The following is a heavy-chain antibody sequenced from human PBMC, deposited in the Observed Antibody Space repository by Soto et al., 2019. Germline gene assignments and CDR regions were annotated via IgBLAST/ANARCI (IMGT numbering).Heavy chain of an antibody. D-gene: IGHD6-19*01. CDR2: ISWNSGSI. Sequence: DVQLVESGGGLVQPGRSLRLSCAASGFTFDDYAMHWVRQAPGKGLEWVSGISWNSGSIGYADSVKGRFTISRDNAKNSLYLKMNSLRAEDTALYYCAKDRGLVLSFYFDSWGQGTLVTVSS. CDR3: AKDRGLVLSFYFDS. J-gene: IGHJ4*02. V-gene: IGHV3-9*01. CDR1: GFTFDDYA.